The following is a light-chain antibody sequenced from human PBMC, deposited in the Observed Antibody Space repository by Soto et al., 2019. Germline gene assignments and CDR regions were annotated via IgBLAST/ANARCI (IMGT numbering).Light chain of an antibody. V-gene: IGLV1-47*01. CDR2: RNN. CDR1: SSNIGSNY. J-gene: IGLJ3*02. CDR3: ATWDGSLSGWV. Sequence: QSVLTQPPSASGTPGQRVTISCSGSSSNIGSNYVCWYQHLPGTAPKLLIYRNNQRPSGVPDQFSGSKSGTSASLAISGLRSEDEADYYCATWDGSLSGWVFGGGTKVTVL.